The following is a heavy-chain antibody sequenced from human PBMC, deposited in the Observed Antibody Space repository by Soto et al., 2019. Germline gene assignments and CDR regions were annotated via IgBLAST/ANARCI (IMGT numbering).Heavy chain of an antibody. D-gene: IGHD3-16*01. J-gene: IGHJ6*02. CDR3: AKKQGGYYYYGMDV. Sequence: PGVPLRLWWAAAWCTCSDYYMTWVSQPPGKGLEWISYISSGGTTIYYADSVKGQFTVSRDNAKNSLYLQMNSLRAEDTAVYYCAKKQGGYYYYGMDVWGQGTTVTVSS. CDR2: ISSGGTTI. V-gene: IGHV3-11*01. CDR1: WCTCSDYY.